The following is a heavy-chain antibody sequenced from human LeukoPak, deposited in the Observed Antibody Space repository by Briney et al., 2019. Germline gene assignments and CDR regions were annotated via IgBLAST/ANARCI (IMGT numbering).Heavy chain of an antibody. CDR2: IFHTGHS. CDR1: GGSISTFY. Sequence: PSETLSLTCTVSGGSISTFYWSWLRQPPGKGLEWIGYIFHTGHSNHNPSLKMRVTISVDTSKNQFSLQVSSVTAPDTAVYYRARRAGYYDSSGFRSWYFDLWLRATLVNDS. CDR3: ARRAGYYDSSGFRSWYFDL. V-gene: IGHV4-59*08. J-gene: IGHJ2*01. D-gene: IGHD3-22*01.